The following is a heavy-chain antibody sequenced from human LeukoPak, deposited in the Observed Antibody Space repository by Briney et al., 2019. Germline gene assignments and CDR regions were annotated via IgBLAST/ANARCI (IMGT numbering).Heavy chain of an antibody. CDR3: AHSITEGLRFGELRSYFDY. Sequence: SGPTLVNPTQTLTLTCTFSGFSLSTSGVGVGWIRQPPGKALEWLALIYWDDDKRYSPSLKSRLTITKDTSKNQVVLTMTNMDPVDTATYYCAHSITEGLRFGELRSYFDYWGQGTLVTVSS. CDR2: IYWDDDK. V-gene: IGHV2-5*02. CDR1: GFSLSTSGVG. D-gene: IGHD3-10*01. J-gene: IGHJ4*02.